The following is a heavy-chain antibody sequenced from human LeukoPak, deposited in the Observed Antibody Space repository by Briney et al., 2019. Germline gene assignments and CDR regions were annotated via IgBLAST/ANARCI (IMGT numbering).Heavy chain of an antibody. D-gene: IGHD6-19*01. J-gene: IGHJ4*02. CDR3: ARVWYSSGWPDY. V-gene: IGHV1-8*02. CDR2: MNPNSGNT. CDR1: GYTFTSYG. Sequence: ASVKVSCKASGYTFTSYGISWVRQAPGQGLEWMGWMNPNSGNTGYAQKFQGRVTMTRNTSISTAYMELSSLRSEDTAVYYCARVWYSSGWPDYWGQGTLVTVSS.